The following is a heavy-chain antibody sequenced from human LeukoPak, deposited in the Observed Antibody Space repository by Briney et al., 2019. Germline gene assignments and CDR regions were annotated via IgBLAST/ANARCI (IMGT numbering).Heavy chain of an antibody. V-gene: IGHV4-34*01. CDR1: GGSFSGYY. J-gene: IGHJ4*02. Sequence: SETLSLTCAVYGGSFSGYYWSWIRQPPGKGLEWVGEINHSGSTNYNPSLKSRVTISVDTSKNQFSLKLSSVTAADTAVYYCAVRTPHLAVAGKTGDYWGQGTLVTVSS. CDR3: AVRTPHLAVAGKTGDY. D-gene: IGHD6-19*01. CDR2: INHSGST.